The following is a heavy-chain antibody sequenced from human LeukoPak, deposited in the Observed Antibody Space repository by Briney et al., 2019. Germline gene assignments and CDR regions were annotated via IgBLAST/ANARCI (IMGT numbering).Heavy chain of an antibody. D-gene: IGHD1-1*01. V-gene: IGHV5-51*01. J-gene: IGHJ3*02. CDR2: IHPADSDT. Sequence: GESLKISCKGSGYTFTNYWIGWVRQMPGKGLEWMGIIHPADSDTRYSPSFQGQVTISADKSISAAYLQWSSLKASDTAMYYCARDWNAQIWGQGTMVTVSS. CDR1: GYTFTNYW. CDR3: ARDWNAQI.